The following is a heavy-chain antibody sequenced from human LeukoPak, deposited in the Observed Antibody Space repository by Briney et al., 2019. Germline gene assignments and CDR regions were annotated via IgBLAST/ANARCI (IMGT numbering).Heavy chain of an antibody. CDR1: GFTFSSYG. J-gene: IGHJ4*02. Sequence: GGSLRLSCAASGFTFSSYGMHWVRQAPGKGLEWVAVISYDGSNKYYADSVKGGFTFSRDNSKNTLYLQMNSLRAEDTAVYYCAKDALRFWSYFDYWGQGTLVTVSS. CDR3: AKDALRFWSYFDY. CDR2: ISYDGSNK. V-gene: IGHV3-30*18. D-gene: IGHD3-3*01.